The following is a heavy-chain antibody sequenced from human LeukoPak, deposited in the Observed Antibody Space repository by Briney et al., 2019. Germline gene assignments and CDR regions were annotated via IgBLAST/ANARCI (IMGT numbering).Heavy chain of an antibody. CDR1: GGSISSYY. CDR3: ARSPPTYGSGGSCYYYGMDV. V-gene: IGHV4-59*08. J-gene: IGHJ6*02. Sequence: SETLSLTCTVSGGSISSYYWSWIRQPPGKGLEWNGYIYYSGSTNYNPSLKSRVTIPVDTSKNQFSLKLSSVTAADTAVYYCARSPPTYGSGGSCYYYGMDVWGQGTTVTVSS. D-gene: IGHD2-15*01. CDR2: IYYSGST.